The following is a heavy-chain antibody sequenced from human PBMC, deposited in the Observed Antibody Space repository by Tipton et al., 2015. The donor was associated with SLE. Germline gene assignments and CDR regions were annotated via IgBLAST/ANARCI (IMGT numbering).Heavy chain of an antibody. CDR2: INHGGGT. J-gene: IGHJ3*02. CDR1: GGSFSGYF. V-gene: IGHV4-34*01. Sequence: TLSLTCAVYGGSFSGYFWIWIRQPPGKGLEWIGEINHGGGTRYNPSLKSRLTISMDTSKNQFSLRLTSVTAADTAVYYCARTLGAIAHTVYDAFDIWGQGKMVTVSS. D-gene: IGHD1-26*01. CDR3: ARTLGAIAHTVYDAFDI.